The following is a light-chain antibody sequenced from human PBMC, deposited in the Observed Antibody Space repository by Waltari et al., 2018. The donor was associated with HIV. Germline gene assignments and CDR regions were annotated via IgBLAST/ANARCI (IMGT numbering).Light chain of an antibody. V-gene: IGKV4-1*01. J-gene: IGKJ2*01. CDR2: WAS. CDR3: QQYYSTPYT. CDR1: QSLLYSSNKKNY. Sequence: DIVMTQSPESLTVSLDERATINCKSSQSLLYSSNKKNYLAWYQQKPGQPPKLLIYWASTRESGVPDRFSASVSGTDFTLTIGSLQAGDAAVYYCQQYYSTPYTFGQGTKLEIK.